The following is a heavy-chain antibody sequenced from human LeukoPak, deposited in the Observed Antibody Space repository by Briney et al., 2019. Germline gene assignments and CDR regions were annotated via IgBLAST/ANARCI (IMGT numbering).Heavy chain of an antibody. D-gene: IGHD3-10*01. CDR2: IYYSGST. CDR3: AAGRMIAVVNALDH. CDR1: GGSISSYY. Sequence: PSETLSLTCTVSGGSISSYYWNWIRQPPGKGLEWIGYIYYSGSTNYNPSLKSRVTTLVDTSKNQFSLRLSSVTAADTAVYYCAAGRMIAVVNALDHWGQGMLVAVSS. V-gene: IGHV4-59*08. J-gene: IGHJ1*01.